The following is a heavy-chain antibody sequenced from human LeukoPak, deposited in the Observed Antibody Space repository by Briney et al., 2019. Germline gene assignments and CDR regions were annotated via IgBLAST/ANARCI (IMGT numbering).Heavy chain of an antibody. CDR1: GFTFSSYW. Sequence: PGGSLRLSCAASGFTFSSYWMHWVRQAPGKGLVWVSRINSDGSSTSYADSVKGRFTISRDNAKNTLYLQMNSLRAEDTAVYYCARDRAPYSGYLYRNPHDYYYYYGMDVWGQGTTVTVSS. CDR2: INSDGSST. D-gene: IGHD5-12*01. CDR3: ARDRAPYSGYLYRNPHDYYYYYGMDV. J-gene: IGHJ6*02. V-gene: IGHV3-74*01.